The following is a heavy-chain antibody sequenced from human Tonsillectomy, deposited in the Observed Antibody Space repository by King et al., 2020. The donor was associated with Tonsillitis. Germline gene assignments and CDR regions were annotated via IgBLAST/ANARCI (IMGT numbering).Heavy chain of an antibody. Sequence: VQLVESGGGLIQPGGSLRLSCAASGITVSGNYMSWVRQAPGKGLEWISVIYSGDNTYYADSVKGRFTISRDNSKNTLYLQMNSLRAEDTALYYCARVLRGDYYGSGSIDYWGQGTLVTVSS. CDR1: GITVSGNY. V-gene: IGHV3-53*01. D-gene: IGHD3-10*01. CDR2: IYSGDNT. J-gene: IGHJ4*02. CDR3: ARVLRGDYYGSGSIDY.